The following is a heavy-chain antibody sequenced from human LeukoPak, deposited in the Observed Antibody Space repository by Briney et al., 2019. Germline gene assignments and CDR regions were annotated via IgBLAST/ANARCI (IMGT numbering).Heavy chain of an antibody. D-gene: IGHD6-13*01. CDR2: IYSGGRS. J-gene: IGHJ4*02. CDR1: GFTVSRNY. Sequence: GGSLRLSCAASGFTVSRNYMSWVRQAPGKGLEWVSVIYSGGRSYYADSVKGRFTISRDNSKNTLYLQMNSLRVEDTAVYYCARAGPSSSWHQFDYWGQGTLVTVSS. CDR3: ARAGPSSSWHQFDY. V-gene: IGHV3-66*01.